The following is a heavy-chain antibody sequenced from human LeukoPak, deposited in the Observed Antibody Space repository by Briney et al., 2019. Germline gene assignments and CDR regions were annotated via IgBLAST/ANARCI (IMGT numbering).Heavy chain of an antibody. V-gene: IGHV4-34*01. Sequence: EWIGEINHSGSTNYNPSLKSRVTISVDTSKNQFSLKLSSVTAADTAVYYCASSGSYSHVDYWGQGTLVTVSS. CDR2: INHSGST. CDR3: ASSGSYSHVDY. D-gene: IGHD3-10*01. J-gene: IGHJ4*02.